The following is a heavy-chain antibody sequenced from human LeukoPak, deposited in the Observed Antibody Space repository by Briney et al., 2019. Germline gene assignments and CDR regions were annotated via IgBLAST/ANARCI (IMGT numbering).Heavy chain of an antibody. Sequence: PSETLSLTCAVSGGSISSSNWWSWVRQPPGKGLEGIGEIYHSGSTNYNPSLKSRVTISVDTSKNQFSLRLSSVTAKDTAVYYCARHPSGRGWLKQGGWFDPWGQGTLVTVSS. CDR1: GGSISSSNW. V-gene: IGHV4-4*02. D-gene: IGHD5-24*01. CDR2: IYHSGST. J-gene: IGHJ5*02. CDR3: ARHPSGRGWLKQGGWFDP.